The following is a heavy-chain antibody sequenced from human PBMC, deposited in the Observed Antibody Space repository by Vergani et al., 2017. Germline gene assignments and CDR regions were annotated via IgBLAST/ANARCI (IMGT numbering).Heavy chain of an antibody. V-gene: IGHV4-34*01. CDR3: ARSAGDFWSGYYSLLFDY. CDR2: INHSGST. J-gene: IGHJ4*02. D-gene: IGHD3-3*01. Sequence: QVQLQQWGAGLLKPSETLSLTCAVYGGSFSGYYWSWIRQPPGKGLEWIGEINHSGSTNYNPSLKSRVTISVDTSKNQFSLKLSSVTAADTAVYYCARSAGDFWSGYYSLLFDYWGQGTLVTVSS. CDR1: GGSFSGYY.